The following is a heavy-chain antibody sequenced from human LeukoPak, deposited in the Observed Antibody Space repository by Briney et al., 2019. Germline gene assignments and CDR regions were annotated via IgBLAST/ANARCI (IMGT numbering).Heavy chain of an antibody. Sequence: SETLSLTCAVYGPSFSGYYWSWVRQPPGKGREWIGEINTIGSNNYNPYLKRRVTISVDTSKNQFSLKLSSVTAADTAVYYCARGVRGSGGYYYSPFDYWGQGTLVTVSS. V-gene: IGHV4-34*01. D-gene: IGHD3-22*01. J-gene: IGHJ4*02. CDR3: ARGVRGSGGYYYSPFDY. CDR2: INTIGSN. CDR1: GPSFSGYY.